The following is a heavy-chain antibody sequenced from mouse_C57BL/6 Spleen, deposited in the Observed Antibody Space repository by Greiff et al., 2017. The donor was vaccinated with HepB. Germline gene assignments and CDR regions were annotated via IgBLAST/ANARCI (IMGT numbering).Heavy chain of an antibody. CDR2: IDPETGGT. CDR3: TRRLYYGSSSHWYFDV. J-gene: IGHJ1*03. V-gene: IGHV1-15*01. D-gene: IGHD1-1*01. CDR1: GYTFTDYE. Sequence: VQLQESGAELVRPGASVTLSCKASGYTFTDYEMHWVKQTPVHGLEWIGAIDPETGGTAYNQKFKGKAILTADKSSSTAYMELRSLTSEDSAVYYCTRRLYYGSSSHWYFDVWGTGTTVTVSS.